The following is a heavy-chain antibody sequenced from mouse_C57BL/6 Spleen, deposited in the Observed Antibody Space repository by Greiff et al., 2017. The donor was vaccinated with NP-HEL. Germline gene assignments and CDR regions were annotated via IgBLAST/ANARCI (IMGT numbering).Heavy chain of an antibody. CDR1: GYTFTDYE. V-gene: IGHV1-15*01. Sequence: VQLQESGAELVRPGASVTLSCKASGYTFTDYEMHWVKQTPVHGLEWIGAIDPETGGTAYNQKFKGKAILTADKSSSTAYMELRSLTSEDSAVYHCTRAEDYDWFAYWGQGTLVTVSA. CDR2: IDPETGGT. D-gene: IGHD2-4*01. J-gene: IGHJ3*01. CDR3: TRAEDYDWFAY.